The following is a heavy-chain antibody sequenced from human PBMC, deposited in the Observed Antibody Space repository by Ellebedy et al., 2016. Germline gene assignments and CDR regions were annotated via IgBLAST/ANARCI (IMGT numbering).Heavy chain of an antibody. CDR3: ARDQRQSWSGLTTSQLYYYYGMDV. V-gene: IGHV3-33*01. CDR2: IWDDGRKK. Sequence: GESLKISCAASGFTFSSYGMHWVRQAPGKGLEWVAVIWDDGRKKHYADSVKGRFTISRDNSKNTLYLQMNSLRAEDTAVFYCARDQRQSWSGLTTSQLYYYYGMDVWGRGTAVTVSS. J-gene: IGHJ6*02. D-gene: IGHD4/OR15-4a*01. CDR1: GFTFSSYG.